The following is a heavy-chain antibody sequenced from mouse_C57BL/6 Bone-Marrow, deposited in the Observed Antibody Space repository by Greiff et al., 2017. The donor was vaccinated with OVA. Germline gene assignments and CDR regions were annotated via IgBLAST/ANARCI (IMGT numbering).Heavy chain of an antibody. CDR2: ISSGSSTI. Sequence: EVKLQESGGGLVKPGGSLKLSCAASGFTFSDYGMHWVRQAPEKGLEWVAYISSGSSTIYYADTVKGRFTISRDNAKTTLFLQMTSLRSEDTAMYYCARINYWYFDVWGTGTTVTVSS. V-gene: IGHV5-17*01. CDR1: GFTFSDYG. J-gene: IGHJ1*03. CDR3: ARINYWYFDV.